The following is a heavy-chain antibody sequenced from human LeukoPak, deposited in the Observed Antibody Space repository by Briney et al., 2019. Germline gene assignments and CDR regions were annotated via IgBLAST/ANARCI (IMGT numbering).Heavy chain of an antibody. V-gene: IGHV3-23*01. J-gene: IGHJ3*01. CDR1: GFTFSSYA. Sequence: GGSLRLSCAASGFTFSSYAMTWVRQAPGKGLEWVSSLSGSGGGTWYAGSVKGRFTISRDNSSNVMYLQMNSLRAEDTAIYYCAKDRTPYSRSGGYYLGAFDLWGRGTMVIVSS. D-gene: IGHD3-10*01. CDR3: AKDRTPYSRSGGYYLGAFDL. CDR2: LSGSGGGT.